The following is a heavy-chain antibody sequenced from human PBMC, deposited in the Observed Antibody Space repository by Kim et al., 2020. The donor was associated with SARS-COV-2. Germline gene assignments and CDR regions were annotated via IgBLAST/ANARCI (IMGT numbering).Heavy chain of an antibody. J-gene: IGHJ4*02. CDR3: ARVKGGSGSYFI. D-gene: IGHD3-10*01. Sequence: KYSQDFQGRVTITRDTSAGTAYMELSSLRSEDTAVYYCARVKGGSGSYFIWGQGTLVTVSS. V-gene: IGHV1-3*01.